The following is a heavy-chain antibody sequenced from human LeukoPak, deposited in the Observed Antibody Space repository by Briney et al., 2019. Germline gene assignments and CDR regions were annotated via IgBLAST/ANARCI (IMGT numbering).Heavy chain of an antibody. D-gene: IGHD5-12*01. CDR2: IISIVDTA. V-gene: IGHV1-69*11. CDR1: GGTFSNYA. Sequence: SVKVSCKASGGTFSNYAISWVRQAPGQGFEWMGRIISIVDTANYAQNFQGRVTITADRSTSTVHMELSSLRYEDTAVYYCARDPRAPATLYSGYEIYFDYWGQGTLVTVSS. J-gene: IGHJ4*02. CDR3: ARDPRAPATLYSGYEIYFDY.